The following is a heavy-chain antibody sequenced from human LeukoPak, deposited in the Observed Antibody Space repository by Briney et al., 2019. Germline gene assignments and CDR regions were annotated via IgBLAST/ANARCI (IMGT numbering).Heavy chain of an antibody. V-gene: IGHV3-20*04. CDR1: GFTFDDYG. J-gene: IGHJ4*02. CDR2: INWNGGST. CDR3: TTDVDTVDY. Sequence: GGSLRLSCAASGFTFDDYGMSRVRQAPGKGLEWVSGINWNGGSTGYADSVKGRFTISRDNAKNSLYLQMNSLETEDTAVYYCTTDVDTVDYWGQGTLVTVSS. D-gene: IGHD5-18*01.